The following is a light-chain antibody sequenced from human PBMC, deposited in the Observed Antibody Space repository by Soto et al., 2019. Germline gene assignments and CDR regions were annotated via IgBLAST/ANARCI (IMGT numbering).Light chain of an antibody. V-gene: IGKV3-15*01. CDR2: GAS. J-gene: IGKJ4*01. Sequence: DIVMTQSPATLSASPGERATLSCRASQGVASNLAWYQQRPGQAPQLLIYGASTRATGVPVRFSGSGSGTDFTLTISSLQSEDFAVYYCHHYNNWPHTFGGGTKLEIK. CDR1: QGVASN. CDR3: HHYNNWPHT.